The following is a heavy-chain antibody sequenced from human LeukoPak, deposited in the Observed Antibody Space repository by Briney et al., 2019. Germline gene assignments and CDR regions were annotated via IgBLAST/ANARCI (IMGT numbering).Heavy chain of an antibody. Sequence: SETLPLTCAVYGGSFSGYYWSWIRQPPGKGLEWIGEINHSGSTNYNPSLKSRVTISVDTSKNQFSLKLSSVTAADTAVYYCARDVNYGDDAFDIWGQGTMVTVSS. CDR3: ARDVNYGDDAFDI. CDR2: INHSGST. J-gene: IGHJ3*02. CDR1: GGSFSGYY. V-gene: IGHV4-34*01. D-gene: IGHD4-17*01.